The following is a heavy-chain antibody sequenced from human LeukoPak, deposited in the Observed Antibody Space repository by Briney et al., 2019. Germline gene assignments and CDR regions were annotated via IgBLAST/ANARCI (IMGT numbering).Heavy chain of an antibody. Sequence: GGSLRLSCAASGFTFSSYSMNWVRQAPGKGLEWVGFIRSKAYGGTIEYAASVKGRFTISRDDSKSIAYLQMNSLKTEDTAVYYCTREEGDYGGNSVDFDYWGQGTPVTVSS. J-gene: IGHJ4*02. CDR3: TREEGDYGGNSVDFDY. D-gene: IGHD4-23*01. CDR1: GFTFSSYS. CDR2: IRSKAYGGTI. V-gene: IGHV3-49*04.